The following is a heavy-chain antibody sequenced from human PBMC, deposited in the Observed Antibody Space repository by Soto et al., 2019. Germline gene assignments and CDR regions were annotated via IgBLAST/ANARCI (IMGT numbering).Heavy chain of an antibody. CDR1: GGTFNNYA. CDR3: AREVTVASYSFDS. CDR2: IIPIFNSA. V-gene: IGHV1-69*13. D-gene: IGHD5-12*01. J-gene: IGHJ4*02. Sequence: SVKVSCKASGGTFNNYALSWVRQAPGQGLEWMGGIIPIFNSANYAQKFQGRVTITADDSTSTAYMELRSLRPDDTAVYYCAREVTVASYSFDSWGKGTLATAPQ.